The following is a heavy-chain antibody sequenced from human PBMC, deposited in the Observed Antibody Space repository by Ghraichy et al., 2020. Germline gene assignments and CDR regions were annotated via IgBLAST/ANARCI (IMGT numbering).Heavy chain of an antibody. CDR1: SGSINSAGYY. D-gene: IGHD3-22*01. Sequence: SETLSLTCIVSSGSINSAGYYWSWIRQPAGKGLEWIGRIYSSGSTNYNPSLKSRVTISIDTSKNQLSLKLNSVTAADTAVYYCARDRAHYYDSTGYFSSRYFDSWGLGTLVTVSS. J-gene: IGHJ4*02. CDR2: IYSSGST. V-gene: IGHV4-61*02. CDR3: ARDRAHYYDSTGYFSSRYFDS.